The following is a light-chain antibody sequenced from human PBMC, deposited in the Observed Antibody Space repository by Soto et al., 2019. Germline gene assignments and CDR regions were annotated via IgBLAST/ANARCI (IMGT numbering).Light chain of an antibody. J-gene: IGKJ2*01. V-gene: IGKV3-20*01. CDR1: ESVSRNY. Sequence: EIVLTQSPGTLSLSPGERATLYCRASESVSRNYLAWYQQKPGQAPRLLIYGASTRATGIPDRFSGSGSGTYFTLTISSLEPEDFAVYYCQQYGTLPYTFGQGTKLDIK. CDR3: QQYGTLPYT. CDR2: GAS.